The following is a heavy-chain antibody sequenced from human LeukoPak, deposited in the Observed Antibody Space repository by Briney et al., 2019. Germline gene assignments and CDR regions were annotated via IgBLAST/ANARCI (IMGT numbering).Heavy chain of an antibody. CDR1: GFTVSSNY. Sequence: GGSLRLSCAASGFTVSSNYMSWVRQAPGKGLEWVSVIYSGGSTYYADSVKGRFTISRDNSKNTLYLQMNRLRAEDTAVYYCARDAYQTYYYGSGSYRWGQGTLVTVSS. CDR2: IYSGGST. D-gene: IGHD3-10*01. V-gene: IGHV3-66*01. J-gene: IGHJ4*02. CDR3: ARDAYQTYYYGSGSYR.